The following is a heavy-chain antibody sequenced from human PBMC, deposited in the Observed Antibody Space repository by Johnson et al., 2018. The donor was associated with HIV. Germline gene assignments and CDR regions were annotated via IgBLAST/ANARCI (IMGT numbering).Heavy chain of an antibody. D-gene: IGHD3-22*01. Sequence: VQLVESGGGLVQPGGSLRLSCAASGFTFSSYWMSWVRQAPGKGLEWVANIKQDGSEKYYVDSVKGRFTISRDNAKKSLYLQMNSLKTEDTAVYYCTTGSSGSNAFDIWGQGTMVTVSS. CDR3: TTGSSGSNAFDI. CDR1: GFTFSSYW. J-gene: IGHJ3*02. CDR2: IKQDGSEK. V-gene: IGHV3-7*05.